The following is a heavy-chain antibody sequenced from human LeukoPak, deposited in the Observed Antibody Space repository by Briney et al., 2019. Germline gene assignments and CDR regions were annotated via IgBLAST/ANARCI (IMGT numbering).Heavy chain of an antibody. Sequence: SETLSLTCAVSGGSISSGNWWSWIRQPPGKGLEWLGETLHSGDTVYNPPLKGRITISVDNSKNQFSLKLTSVTAADTAVYFCTRNGDSSSVVDWGQGTLVTVSS. V-gene: IGHV4-4*02. CDR3: TRNGDSSSVVD. J-gene: IGHJ4*02. CDR1: GGSISSGNW. D-gene: IGHD2-15*01. CDR2: TLHSGDT.